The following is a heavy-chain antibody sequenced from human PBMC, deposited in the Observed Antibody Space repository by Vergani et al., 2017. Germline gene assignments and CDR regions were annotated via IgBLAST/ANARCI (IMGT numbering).Heavy chain of an antibody. CDR1: GYGFKNFA. CDR3: ARDPGYSSSWYYFDY. CDR2: IWYDGSNK. V-gene: IGHV3-33*08. J-gene: IGHJ4*02. D-gene: IGHD6-13*01. Sequence: QVSLVESGGGVVQRGRSLTLSCSASGYGFKNFARHCVRQAPGKGLERVAVIWYDGSNKYYADSVKGRVTISRDNSKNTLYLQMNSLRAEDTAVYYCARDPGYSSSWYYFDYWGQGTLVTVSS.